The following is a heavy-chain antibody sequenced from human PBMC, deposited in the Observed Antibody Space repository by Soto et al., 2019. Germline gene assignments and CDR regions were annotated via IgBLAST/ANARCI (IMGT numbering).Heavy chain of an antibody. CDR1: GYTLTELS. Sequence: ASVKVSCKVSGYTLTELSMHWVREAPGKGLEWMGGFDPEDGETIYAQKFQGRVTMTEDTSTDTAYMELSSLRSEDTAVYYCATAFYDSSGQGAFDIWGQGTMVT. V-gene: IGHV1-24*01. CDR3: ATAFYDSSGQGAFDI. D-gene: IGHD3-22*01. CDR2: FDPEDGET. J-gene: IGHJ3*02.